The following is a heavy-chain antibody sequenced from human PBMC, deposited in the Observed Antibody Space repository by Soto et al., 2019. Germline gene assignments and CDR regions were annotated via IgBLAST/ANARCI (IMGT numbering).Heavy chain of an antibody. CDR3: AREIATTGEYYFDY. Sequence: EVQLVESGGSLGQPGGSLRLSCAASGFTFSSYWMHWVRQAPGKGLVWVSRINRDGSSTNYADSVKGRVTISRDTAKNTLYLQMNSLRAEDTAVYYCAREIATTGEYYFDYWGQGTLVTVSS. V-gene: IGHV3-74*01. J-gene: IGHJ4*02. D-gene: IGHD6-13*01. CDR1: GFTFSSYW. CDR2: INRDGSST.